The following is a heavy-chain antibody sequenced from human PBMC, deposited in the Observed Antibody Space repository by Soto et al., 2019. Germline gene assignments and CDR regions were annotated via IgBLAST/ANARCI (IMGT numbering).Heavy chain of an antibody. V-gene: IGHV3-66*01. Sequence: PGGSLRLSCAASGFTVSSNYMSWVRQAPGKGLEWVSVIYSGGSTYYADSVKGRFTISRDNSKNTLYLQMNSLRAEDTAVYYCTSDRSTIYAFDICGQGSMGTVSS. J-gene: IGHJ3*02. CDR1: GFTVSSNY. CDR3: TSDRSTIYAFDI. D-gene: IGHD3-3*01. CDR2: IYSGGST.